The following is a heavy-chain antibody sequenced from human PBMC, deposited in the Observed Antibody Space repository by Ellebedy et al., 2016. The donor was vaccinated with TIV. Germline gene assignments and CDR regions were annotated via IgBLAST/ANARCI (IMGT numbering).Heavy chain of an antibody. V-gene: IGHV3-23*01. Sequence: GESLKISCAATGFIFHFYALTWVRQAPGKGLEWVSAISGSGDKTYYADSVKGRFTISRDNSKNTLYLQMDGLRVEDTAVYFCAKVSFEGSRRDYWGQGTLVTVSS. CDR3: AKVSFEGSRRDY. D-gene: IGHD2/OR15-2a*01. CDR1: GFIFHFYA. J-gene: IGHJ4*02. CDR2: ISGSGDKT.